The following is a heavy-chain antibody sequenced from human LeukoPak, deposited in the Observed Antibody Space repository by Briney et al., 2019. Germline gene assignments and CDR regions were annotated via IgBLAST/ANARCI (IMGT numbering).Heavy chain of an antibody. CDR3: ARRRPYYYDSSGYYDEVDP. V-gene: IGHV1-18*01. Sequence: ASVKVSCKASGYTFTSYGISWVRQAPGQGLEWMGWISAYNGNTNYAQRLQGRVTMTTDTSTSTAYMELRSLRSDDTAVYYCARRRPYYYDSSGYYDEVDPWGQGTLATVSS. CDR1: GYTFTSYG. D-gene: IGHD3-22*01. J-gene: IGHJ5*02. CDR2: ISAYNGNT.